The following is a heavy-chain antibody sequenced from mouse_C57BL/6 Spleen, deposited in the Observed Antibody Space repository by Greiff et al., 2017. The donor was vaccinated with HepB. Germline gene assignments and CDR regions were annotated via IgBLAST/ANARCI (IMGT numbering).Heavy chain of an antibody. J-gene: IGHJ3*01. CDR2: IYPGSGST. CDR1: GYTFTSYW. Sequence: QVQLQQPGAELVKPGASVKMSCKASGYTFTSYWITWVKQRPGQGLEWIGDIYPGSGSTNYNEKFKSKATLTVDTSSSTAYMQLSSLTSEDSAVYYCARAPITTVVATPFAYWGQGTLVTVSA. D-gene: IGHD1-1*01. CDR3: ARAPITTVVATPFAY. V-gene: IGHV1-55*01.